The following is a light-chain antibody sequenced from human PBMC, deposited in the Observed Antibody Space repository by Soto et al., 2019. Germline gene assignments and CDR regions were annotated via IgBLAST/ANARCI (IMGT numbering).Light chain of an antibody. J-gene: IGKJ1*01. CDR1: QSVANN. CDR3: QQSNDWPRT. Sequence: EIVMTQSPVTLSLSPGDRATLSCRASQSVANNLAWFQQRPGQAPRLLVYGASATASGIPARFSGSGSGTEFTLIISSLQSEDFAVYYCQQSNDWPRTFGQGTKVEIK. V-gene: IGKV3-15*01. CDR2: GAS.